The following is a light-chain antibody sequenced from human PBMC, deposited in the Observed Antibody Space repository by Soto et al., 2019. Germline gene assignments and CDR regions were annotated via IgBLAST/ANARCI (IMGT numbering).Light chain of an antibody. CDR3: QTWGSGIVV. CDR1: SGHSNYA. J-gene: IGLJ2*01. CDR2: LNSDGSH. Sequence: QAVVTQSPSASASLGASVKLTCTLSSGHSNYAIAWHQQQSEKGPRYLMKLNSDGSHSKGDGIPDRFSGSSSGAERYLTISSLQPEDEADYYCQTWGSGIVVFGGGTQLTVL. V-gene: IGLV4-69*01.